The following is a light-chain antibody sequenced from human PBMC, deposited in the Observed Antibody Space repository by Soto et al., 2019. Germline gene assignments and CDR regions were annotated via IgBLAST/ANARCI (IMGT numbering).Light chain of an antibody. CDR3: QKYNSAPHT. Sequence: DIQMTQSPSSLSASVGDRVTITCRTSQDISNYLAWYQQKPGKVPKLLIYAASTLQSGVPSRFSGGGSGTDFSLTISSLQPEDVATYYCQKYNSAPHTVGGGNKVEIQ. CDR2: AAS. J-gene: IGKJ4*01. CDR1: QDISNY. V-gene: IGKV1-27*01.